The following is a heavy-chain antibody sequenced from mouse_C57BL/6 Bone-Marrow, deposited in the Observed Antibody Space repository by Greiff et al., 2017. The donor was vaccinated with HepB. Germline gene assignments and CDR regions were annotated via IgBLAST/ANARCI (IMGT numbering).Heavy chain of an antibody. Sequence: QVQLQQSGAELARPGASVKLSCKASGYTFTSYGISWVKQRTGQGLEWIGEIYPRSGNTYYNEKFKGKATLTADKSSSTAYMELRSLTSEDSAVYFCARYYYCSSFYYAMDYWGQGTSVTVSS. V-gene: IGHV1-81*01. J-gene: IGHJ4*01. CDR1: GYTFTSYG. CDR3: ARYYYCSSFYYAMDY. CDR2: IYPRSGNT. D-gene: IGHD1-1*01.